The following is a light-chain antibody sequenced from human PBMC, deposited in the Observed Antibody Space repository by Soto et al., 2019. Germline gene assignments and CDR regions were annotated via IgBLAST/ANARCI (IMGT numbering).Light chain of an antibody. Sequence: QSALTQPASVSGSPGQSITISCTETGSDVYNSVSWYQQHPGKAPKLMIYEVSNRPSGVSNRFSGSKSGDTASLTISGLQAEDEADYYCSSYGGRYNYVFGTGTKLTVL. CDR2: EVS. J-gene: IGLJ1*01. V-gene: IGLV2-14*01. CDR3: SSYGGRYNYV. CDR1: GSDVYNS.